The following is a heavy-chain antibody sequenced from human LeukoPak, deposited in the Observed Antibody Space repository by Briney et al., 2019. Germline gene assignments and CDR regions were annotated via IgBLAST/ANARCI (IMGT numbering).Heavy chain of an antibody. V-gene: IGHV4-4*07. CDR1: GGSISNYY. CDR2: IYTSGTT. CDR3: AKEATMVRGVTHFDY. Sequence: PSETLSLTCTVSGGSISNYYWSWIRQPAGKGLEWIGRIYTSGTTHYNPSLKGRVTMSVDTSKNQFSLNLSSVTAADTAVYYCAKEATMVRGVTHFDYWGQGTLVTVSS. J-gene: IGHJ4*02. D-gene: IGHD3-10*01.